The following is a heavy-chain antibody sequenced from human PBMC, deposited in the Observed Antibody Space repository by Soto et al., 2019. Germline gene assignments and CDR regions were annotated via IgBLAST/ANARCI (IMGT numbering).Heavy chain of an antibody. V-gene: IGHV4-59*01. CDR2: IYYSGST. D-gene: IGHD4-17*01. Sequence: SETLSLTCTVSGGSISSYYWSWIRQPPGKGLEWIGYIYYSGSTNYNPSLKGRVTISVDTSKNQFSLKLSSVTAADTAVYYCARGPMVTTGLVDAFDIWGQGTMVTVSS. CDR1: GGSISSYY. J-gene: IGHJ3*02. CDR3: ARGPMVTTGLVDAFDI.